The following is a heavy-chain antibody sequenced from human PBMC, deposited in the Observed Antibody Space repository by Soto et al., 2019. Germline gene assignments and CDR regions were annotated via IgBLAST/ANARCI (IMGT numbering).Heavy chain of an antibody. CDR2: IYHSGTT. V-gene: IGHV4-31*02. Sequence: LCGGSISSGGYYWSWIRQHPGKGLEWIGYIYHSGTTYYNPSLKSRVTISVDTSKNQFSLKLTSVTAADTAVYFCAREVALTSCFDNWGQGTLVTVSS. CDR3: AREVALTSCFDN. J-gene: IGHJ4*02. D-gene: IGHD5-12*01. CDR1: GGSISSGGYY.